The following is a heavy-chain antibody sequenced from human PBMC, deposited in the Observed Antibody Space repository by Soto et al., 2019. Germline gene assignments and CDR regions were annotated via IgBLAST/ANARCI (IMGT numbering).Heavy chain of an antibody. CDR1: GFTFSSYS. CDR3: ARAFASYREGGMDV. V-gene: IGHV3-21*01. CDR2: ISSSSSYI. D-gene: IGHD3-16*02. Sequence: PGGSLRLSCAASGFTFSSYSMNWVRQAPGKGLEWVSSISSSSSYIYYADSVKGRLTISRDNAKNTLYLQMNSLRAEDTAVYYCARAFASYREGGMDVWGQGTTVTVSS. J-gene: IGHJ6*02.